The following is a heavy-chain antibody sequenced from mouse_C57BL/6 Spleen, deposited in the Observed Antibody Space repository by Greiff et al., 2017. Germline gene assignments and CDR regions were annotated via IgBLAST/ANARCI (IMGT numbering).Heavy chain of an antibody. V-gene: IGHV1-7*01. D-gene: IGHD1-1*01. CDR1: GYTFTSYW. J-gene: IGHJ4*01. Sequence: VQGVESGAELAKPGASVKLSCKASGYTFTSYWMHWVKQRPGQGLEWIGYINPSSGYTKYNQKFKDKATLTADKSSSTAYMQLSSLTYEDSAVYYCARSPLRYYYAMDYWGQGTSVTVSS. CDR2: INPSSGYT. CDR3: ARSPLRYYYAMDY.